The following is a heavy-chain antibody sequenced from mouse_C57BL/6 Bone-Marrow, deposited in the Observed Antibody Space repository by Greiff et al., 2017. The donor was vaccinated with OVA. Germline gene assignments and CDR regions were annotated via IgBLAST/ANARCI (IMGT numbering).Heavy chain of an antibody. CDR3: AGHYYGSSYWYFDV. J-gene: IGHJ1*03. Sequence: DVKLVESGGGLVKPGGSLKLSCAASGFTFSDYGMHWVRQAPEKGLEWVAYISSGSSTIYYADTVKGRFTISRDNDKNTLFLQMTSLRSEDTAMYYCAGHYYGSSYWYFDVWGTGTTVTVSS. CDR2: ISSGSSTI. CDR1: GFTFSDYG. D-gene: IGHD1-1*01. V-gene: IGHV5-17*01.